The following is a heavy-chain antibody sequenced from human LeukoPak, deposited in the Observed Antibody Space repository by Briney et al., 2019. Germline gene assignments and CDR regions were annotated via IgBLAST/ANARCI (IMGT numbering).Heavy chain of an antibody. V-gene: IGHV3-30*18. CDR1: GFMFSSYG. CDR3: AKGGYDILTGCIDN. Sequence: GRSLRLSCAASGFMFSSYGMHWVRQAPGKGLEWVAVISYDGGNKYYADSVKGRFTISRDNSKNTLYLQMNSLRAEDTAVYYCAKGGYDILTGCIDNWGQGTLVTVPS. J-gene: IGHJ4*02. CDR2: ISYDGGNK. D-gene: IGHD3-9*01.